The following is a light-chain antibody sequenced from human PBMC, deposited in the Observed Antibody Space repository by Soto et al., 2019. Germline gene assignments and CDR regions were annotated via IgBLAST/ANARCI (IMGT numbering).Light chain of an antibody. V-gene: IGLV2-14*01. CDR3: GSYNSRSTYV. Sequence: QSVLTQPASVSGSPGQSITISCTGTSSDIGGYNFVSWYQQHPGKAPKLRIYEVNNRPSGVSNRFSGSKSGNTASLTISGLQDEEEADYSCGSYNSRSTYVFGTGTKVTVL. CDR1: SSDIGGYNF. CDR2: EVN. J-gene: IGLJ1*01.